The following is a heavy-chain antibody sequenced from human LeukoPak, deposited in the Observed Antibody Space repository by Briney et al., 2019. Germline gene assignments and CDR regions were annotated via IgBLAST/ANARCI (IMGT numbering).Heavy chain of an antibody. J-gene: IGHJ4*02. CDR2: IYYSGST. CDR1: GGSISSYY. CDR3: ARDYMGATDY. V-gene: IGHV4-59*01. Sequence: PSETLSLTCTVSGGSISSYYWSWIRQPPVKGLEWIGYIYYSGSTNYNPSLKSRVTISVDTSKNQFSLKLSSVTAADTAVYYCARDYMGATDYWGQGALVTVSS. D-gene: IGHD1-26*01.